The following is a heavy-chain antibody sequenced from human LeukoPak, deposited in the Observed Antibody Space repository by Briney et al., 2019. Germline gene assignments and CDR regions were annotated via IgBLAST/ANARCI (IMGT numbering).Heavy chain of an antibody. CDR1: GYTFTSYG. D-gene: IGHD6-19*01. CDR3: ARHSWEQWLVPNWFDP. Sequence: ASVKVSCKASGYTFTSYGISWVRQAPGQGLEWMGWISAYNGNTNYAQKLQGRVTMTTDTSTSTAYMELRSLRSDDTAVYYCARHSWEQWLVPNWFDPWGQGTLVTVSS. V-gene: IGHV1-18*01. J-gene: IGHJ5*02. CDR2: ISAYNGNT.